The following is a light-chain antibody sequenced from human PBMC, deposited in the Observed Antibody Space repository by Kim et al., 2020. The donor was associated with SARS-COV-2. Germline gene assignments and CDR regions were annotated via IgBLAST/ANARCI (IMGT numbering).Light chain of an antibody. CDR1: QSVSDS. V-gene: IGKV3-11*01. J-gene: IGKJ4*01. CDR3: QQRANWPLS. CDR2: DAL. Sequence: EIVLTQSPATLSLSPGERATLSCRASQSVSDSLAWYQHKPGRAPRLLIYDALSRATGIPARFSGSGSGADFTLTISSLEPEDFAVYYCQQRANWPLSFGGGTKVDIK.